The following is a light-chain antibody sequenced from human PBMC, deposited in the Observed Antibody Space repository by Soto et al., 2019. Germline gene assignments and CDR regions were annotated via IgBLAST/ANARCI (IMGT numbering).Light chain of an antibody. Sequence: QSVLTQPHSVSGSPGQSVTISCTGTSSDVGGYNYVSWYQQHPGKAPKLMIYYVSKRPSGVPDRFSGSKSGNTASLTISGLQAEDEADYYCSSYAGSYTWVFGGGTKLTVL. CDR3: SSYAGSYTWV. CDR1: SSDVGGYNY. V-gene: IGLV2-11*01. J-gene: IGLJ3*02. CDR2: YVS.